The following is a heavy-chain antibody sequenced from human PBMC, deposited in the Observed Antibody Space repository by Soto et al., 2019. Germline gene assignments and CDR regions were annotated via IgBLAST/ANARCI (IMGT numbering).Heavy chain of an antibody. CDR3: ARDYGFGVFWSGGFDY. CDR1: GFTFSSYA. D-gene: IGHD3-3*01. Sequence: PGGSLRLSCAASGFTFSSYAMHWVRQAPGKGLEWVAVISYDGSNKYYADSVKGRFTISRGNSKNTLYLQMNSLRAEDTAVYYCARDYGFGVFWSGGFDYWGQGILVTVSS. V-gene: IGHV3-30-3*01. J-gene: IGHJ4*02. CDR2: ISYDGSNK.